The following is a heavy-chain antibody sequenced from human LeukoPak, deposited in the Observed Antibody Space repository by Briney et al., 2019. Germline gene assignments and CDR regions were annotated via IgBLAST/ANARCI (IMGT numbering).Heavy chain of an antibody. CDR1: GGSISSYY. CDR3: ARDGGGYSWADY. CDR2: IYYSGST. Sequence: SETLSLTCTISGGSISSYYWSWIRQPPGKGLEWIGFIYYSGSTNYNPSLKSRVSISVDTSKNQFSLKLSSVTAADTAVYYCARDGGGYSWADYWGQGTLVTVSS. D-gene: IGHD2-8*01. J-gene: IGHJ4*02. V-gene: IGHV4-59*01.